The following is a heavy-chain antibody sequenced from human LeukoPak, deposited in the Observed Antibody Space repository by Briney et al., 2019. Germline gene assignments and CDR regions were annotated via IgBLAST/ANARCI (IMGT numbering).Heavy chain of an antibody. CDR2: INTDGSST. CDR1: GFTFSSYW. D-gene: IGHD5-18*01. Sequence: PGGSLRLSCAASGFTFSSYWMHWVRQAPGKGLVWVSRINTDGSSTNCADSVKGRFTISRDNAKNTLYLQVDSLRAEDTAVYYCARGRHLYSYAYDYYMDVWGKGTTVTISS. V-gene: IGHV3-74*01. CDR3: ARGRHLYSYAYDYYMDV. J-gene: IGHJ6*03.